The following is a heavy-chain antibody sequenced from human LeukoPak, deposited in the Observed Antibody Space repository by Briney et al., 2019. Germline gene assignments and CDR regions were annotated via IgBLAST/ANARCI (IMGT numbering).Heavy chain of an antibody. CDR3: ARVGLGYCSSTSCLNWFDP. CDR1: GGSSSGYY. D-gene: IGHD2-2*01. Sequence: SETLSLTCAAYGGSSSGYYWSWIRQPPGKGLEWIGEINHSGSTDYNPSLKSRVTISVDTSKNQFSLKLSSVTAADTAVYYCARVGLGYCSSTSCLNWFDPWGQGTLVTVSS. V-gene: IGHV4-34*01. CDR2: INHSGST. J-gene: IGHJ5*02.